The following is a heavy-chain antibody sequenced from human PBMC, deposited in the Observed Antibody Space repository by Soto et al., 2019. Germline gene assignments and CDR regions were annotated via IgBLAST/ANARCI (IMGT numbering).Heavy chain of an antibody. V-gene: IGHV1-69*12. CDR3: ARYGVGDSNKYYYGLDV. CDR2: IIPMFGTT. Sequence: QVHLVQSGAEVKKPGSSVKVSCKAAGDTFSSYGITWVRQAPGQGLEWMGEIIPMFGTTTYAQKFQGRVAITADESPSTGYLELSSLTSDYTAVYYCARYGVGDSNKYYYGLDVWGQGTAVTVSS. J-gene: IGHJ6*02. CDR1: GDTFSSYG. D-gene: IGHD1-26*01.